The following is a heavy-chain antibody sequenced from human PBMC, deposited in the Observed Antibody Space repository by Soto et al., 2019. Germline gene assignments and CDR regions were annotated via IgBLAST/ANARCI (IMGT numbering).Heavy chain of an antibody. D-gene: IGHD6-13*01. J-gene: IGHJ4*02. CDR1: GYTFTSFY. CDR2: INPSGGST. Sequence: QVQLVQSGAEVKEPGASVKVSCKASGYTFTSFYMHWVRQAPGQGLEWMAIINPSGGSTNYAQKFRGRVTVTRDTSTSTVYMELSSLTSEDTAVYFCGRSLYSSDYWGQGTLVTVSS. V-gene: IGHV1-46*03. CDR3: GRSLYSSDY.